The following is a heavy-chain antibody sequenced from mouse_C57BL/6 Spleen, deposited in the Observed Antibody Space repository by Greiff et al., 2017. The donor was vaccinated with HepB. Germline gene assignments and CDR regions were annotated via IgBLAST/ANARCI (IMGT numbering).Heavy chain of an antibody. CDR1: GYTFTSYW. Sequence: QVQLQQPGAELVKPGASVKLSCKASGYTFTSYWMQWVKQRPGQGLEWIGGIDPSDSYTNYNQKFKGKATLTVDTSSSTAYMQLSSLTSEDSAVYYCARRITTGYYYAMDYWGQGTSVTVSS. CDR2: IDPSDSYT. D-gene: IGHD1-1*01. V-gene: IGHV1-50*01. CDR3: ARRITTGYYYAMDY. J-gene: IGHJ4*01.